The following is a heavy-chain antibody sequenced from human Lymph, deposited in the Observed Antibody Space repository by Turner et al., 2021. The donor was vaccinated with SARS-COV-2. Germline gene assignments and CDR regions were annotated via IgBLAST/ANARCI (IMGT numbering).Heavy chain of an antibody. CDR1: GFTFSSYA. Sequence: EVQLLESGGCLVQPGGSLRRSCAASGFTFSSYAMSWVRQAPGKGLEWVSSISVSGGSTYYPDSVKCRFTISRDNSKNTLYMQMNSLRAEDTAVYYCAKVHGILTGYMDYWGQGTLVTVSS. J-gene: IGHJ4*02. CDR3: AKVHGILTGYMDY. D-gene: IGHD3-9*01. V-gene: IGHV3-23*01. CDR2: ISVSGGST.